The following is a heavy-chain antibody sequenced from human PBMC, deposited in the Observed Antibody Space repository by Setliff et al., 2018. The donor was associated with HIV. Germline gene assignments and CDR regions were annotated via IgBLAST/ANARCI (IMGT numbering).Heavy chain of an antibody. CDR3: ARFCSGGSCPDY. V-gene: IGHV4-59*11. CDR2: ISYSGSP. Sequence: ETLSLTCSVSGGSITSHYWTWIRQPPGKGLEWIGVISYSGSPHYNPSLKSRVTIGMDTSKNQVSLTLRSVTAVDTAVYYCARFCSGGSCPDYWGQGTLVTVSS. CDR1: GGSITSHY. J-gene: IGHJ4*02. D-gene: IGHD2-15*01.